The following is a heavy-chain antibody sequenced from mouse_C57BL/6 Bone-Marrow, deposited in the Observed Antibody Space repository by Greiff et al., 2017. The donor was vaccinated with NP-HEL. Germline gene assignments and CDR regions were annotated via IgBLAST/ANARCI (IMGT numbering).Heavy chain of an antibody. CDR1: GFSFNTYA. D-gene: IGHD2-4*01. J-gene: IGHJ1*03. CDR2: IRSKSNNYAT. V-gene: IGHV10-1*01. Sequence: EADGGLVQPKGSLKLSCAASGFSFNTYAMNWVRQAPGKGLEWVARIRSKSNNYATYYADSVKDRFTISRDDSESMLYLQMNNLKTEDTAMYYCVRPLRYDNGPGSYWYFGVWGTGTTVTVSS. CDR3: VRPLRYDNGPGSYWYFGV.